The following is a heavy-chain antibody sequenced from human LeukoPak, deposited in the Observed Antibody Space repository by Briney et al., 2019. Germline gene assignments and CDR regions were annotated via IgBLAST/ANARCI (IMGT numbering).Heavy chain of an antibody. CDR1: GFTFSNFW. D-gene: IGHD1-14*01. Sequence: GGSLRLSCAASGFTFSNFWMSWVRQAPGKGLEWVANINQDGSEKYYVDSVKGRFTTSRDNAKKSLYLQMNSLRAEDTAVYYCARDGMPYSGWFDPWGQGTLVTVSS. J-gene: IGHJ5*02. CDR3: ARDGMPYSGWFDP. V-gene: IGHV3-7*01. CDR2: INQDGSEK.